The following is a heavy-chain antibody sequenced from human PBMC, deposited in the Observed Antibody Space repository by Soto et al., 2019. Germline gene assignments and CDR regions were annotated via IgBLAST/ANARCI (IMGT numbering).Heavy chain of an antibody. V-gene: IGHV4-39*01. D-gene: IGHD2-2*01. CDR3: ARLHCNSPNCVPLDP. CDR1: GGSISSSSHY. CDR2: IYYSGSI. J-gene: IGHJ5*02. Sequence: PSETLSLTCSVSGGSISSSSHYWGWIRQPPGKGLERIASIYYSGSIYYNPSLKSRVTMSVDTSKNQLSMKLSSVTAADTAVYYCARLHCNSPNCVPLDPWGQGTLVTVSS.